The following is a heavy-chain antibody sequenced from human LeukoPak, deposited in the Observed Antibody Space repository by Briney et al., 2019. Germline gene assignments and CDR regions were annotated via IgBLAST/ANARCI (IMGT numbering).Heavy chain of an antibody. CDR1: GFTFSSYS. D-gene: IGHD2-2*01. Sequence: PGGSLRLSCAASGFTFSSYSMNWVRQAPGKGLEWVSSISSSSSYIYYADSVKGRFTISRDNAKNSLYLQMNSLRAEDTAVYYSARIPVPAAAYYYYYYGMDVWGQGTTVTVSS. CDR3: ARIPVPAAAYYYYYYGMDV. J-gene: IGHJ6*02. V-gene: IGHV3-21*01. CDR2: ISSSSSYI.